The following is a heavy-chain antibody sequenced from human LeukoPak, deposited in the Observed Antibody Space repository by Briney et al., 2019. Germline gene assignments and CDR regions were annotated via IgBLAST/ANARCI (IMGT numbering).Heavy chain of an antibody. CDR1: GGSISSSSYY. V-gene: IGHV4-39*01. D-gene: IGHD6-13*01. CDR2: IYYSGST. Sequence: SETLPLTCTVSGGSISSSSYYWGWIRQPPGKGLEWIGSIYYSGSTYYNPSLKSRVTISVDTSKNQFSLKLSSVTAADTAVYYCARRSLVRYYFDYWGQGTLVTVSS. CDR3: ARRSLVRYYFDY. J-gene: IGHJ4*02.